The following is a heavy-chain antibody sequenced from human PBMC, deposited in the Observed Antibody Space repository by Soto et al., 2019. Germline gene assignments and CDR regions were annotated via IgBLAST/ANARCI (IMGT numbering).Heavy chain of an antibody. V-gene: IGHV1-8*01. CDR2: MNPNSGNT. CDR3: ARGLFRTNGVCYKGWFDY. CDR1: GYTFTSYD. D-gene: IGHD2-8*01. Sequence: ASVKVSCKASGYTFTSYDINWVRQATGQGLEWMGWMNPNSGNTGYAQKFQGRVTMTRNTSISTAYMELSSLRSEDTAVYYCARGLFRTNGVCYKGWFDYWGQGTMVTVYS. J-gene: IGHJ4*02.